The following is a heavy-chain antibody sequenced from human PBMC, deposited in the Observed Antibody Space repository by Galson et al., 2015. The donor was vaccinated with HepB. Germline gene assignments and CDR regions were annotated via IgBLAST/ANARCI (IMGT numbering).Heavy chain of an antibody. CDR3: AGDLGGAIFGVVISSYFDY. Sequence: SCKASGGTFSSYAISWVRQAPGQGLEWMGRIIPILGIANYAQKFQGRVTITADKSTSTAYMELSSLRSEDTAVYYCAGDLGGAIFGVVISSYFDYWGQGTLVTVSS. V-gene: IGHV1-69*04. J-gene: IGHJ4*02. CDR1: GGTFSSYA. D-gene: IGHD3-3*01. CDR2: IIPILGIA.